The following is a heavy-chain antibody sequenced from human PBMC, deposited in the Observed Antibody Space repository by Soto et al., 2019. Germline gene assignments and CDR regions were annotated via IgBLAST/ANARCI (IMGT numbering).Heavy chain of an antibody. V-gene: IGHV4-31*03. J-gene: IGHJ6*02. CDR1: GGSISSGDYY. CDR3: ARVSMIEARMDV. CDR2: IYYSGST. D-gene: IGHD3-22*01. Sequence: SETLSLTCTVSGGSISSGDYYWSWIRQLPGKGLEWIGYIYYSGSTYYNPSLKSRVTISVDTSKNQFSLKLNSVTAADTAIYYCARVSMIEARMDVWGQGTTVTSP.